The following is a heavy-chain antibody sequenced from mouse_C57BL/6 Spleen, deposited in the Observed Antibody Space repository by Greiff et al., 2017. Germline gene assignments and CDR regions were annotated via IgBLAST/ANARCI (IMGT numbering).Heavy chain of an antibody. Sequence: VQLKESGPGLVKPSQSLSLTCSVTGYSITSGYYWNWIRQFPGNKLEWMGYISYDGSNNYNPSLKNRISITRDTSKNQFFLKLNSVTTEDTATYYCASARFDYWGQGTTLTVSS. V-gene: IGHV3-6*01. CDR2: ISYDGSN. J-gene: IGHJ2*01. CDR1: GYSITSGYY. CDR3: ASARFDY.